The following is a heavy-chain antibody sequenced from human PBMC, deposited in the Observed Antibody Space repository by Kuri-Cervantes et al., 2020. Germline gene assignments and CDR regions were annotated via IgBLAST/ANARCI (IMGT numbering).Heavy chain of an antibody. CDR2: IWWDGSHQ. J-gene: IGHJ4*02. V-gene: IGHV3-30*02. CDR1: GFTFSSYS. D-gene: IGHD3-10*01. Sequence: GESLKISCEASGFTFSSYSMHWVRQAPGRGLEWVAYIWWDGSHQYSGDSVKGRFTISRDNSKNTLYLQMNSLRDEDTAVYYCAKDLKGAGGSGSYYASAIDYWGQGSLVTVSS. CDR3: AKDLKGAGGSGSYYASAIDY.